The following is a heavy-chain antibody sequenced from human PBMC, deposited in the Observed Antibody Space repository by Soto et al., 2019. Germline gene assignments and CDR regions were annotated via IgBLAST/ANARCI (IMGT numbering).Heavy chain of an antibody. Sequence: SETLSLTCTVSGGPISSGGYYWSWIRQHPGKGLEWIGYIYYSGSTYYNPSLKSRVTISVDTSKNQFSLKLSSVTAADTAVYYCARDRTYRSSSSYFDYWGQGTLVTVSS. CDR2: IYYSGST. V-gene: IGHV4-30-4*08. CDR1: GGPISSGGYY. D-gene: IGHD6-13*01. CDR3: ARDRTYRSSSSYFDY. J-gene: IGHJ4*02.